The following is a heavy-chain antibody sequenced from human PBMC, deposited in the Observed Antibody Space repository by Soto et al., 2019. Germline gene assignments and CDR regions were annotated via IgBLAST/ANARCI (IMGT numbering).Heavy chain of an antibody. V-gene: IGHV3-23*01. CDR1: GFTFSSYA. CDR2: ISGSGGST. D-gene: IGHD2-2*03. CDR3: AKDSGYCSSTSCWPYYYGMDV. J-gene: IGHJ6*02. Sequence: GSLRLSCAASGFTFSSYAMSWVRQAPGKGLEWVSAISGSGGSTYYADSVKGRFTISRDNSKNTLYLQMNSLRAEDTAVYYCAKDSGYCSSTSCWPYYYGMDVWGQGTTVTVSS.